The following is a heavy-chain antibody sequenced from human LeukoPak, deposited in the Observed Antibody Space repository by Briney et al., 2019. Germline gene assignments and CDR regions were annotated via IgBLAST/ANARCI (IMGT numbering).Heavy chain of an antibody. CDR3: VKTSGSSWYTFDY. J-gene: IGHJ4*02. CDR1: GFNFSSYA. Sequence: GGSLRLSCSASGFNFSSYAMHWVRQAPGKGLEYDSAITNNGGSTYYADSVKGRFTISRDNSKNTLYLQMSSLRAEDTAVYYCVKTSGSSWYTFDYWGQGTLVTVSS. CDR2: ITNNGGST. D-gene: IGHD6-13*01. V-gene: IGHV3-64D*09.